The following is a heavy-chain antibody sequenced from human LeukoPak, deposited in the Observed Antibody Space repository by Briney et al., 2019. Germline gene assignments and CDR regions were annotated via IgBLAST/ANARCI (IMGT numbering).Heavy chain of an antibody. V-gene: IGHV3-23*01. CDR2: ISPGGSGT. J-gene: IGHJ4*02. CDR1: GFTFSNYA. Sequence: GGSLRLSCAASGFTFSNYAMSWVRQAPGKGLEWVSSISPGGSGTDYADSVKGRFTMSRDNAKNTLYLQMNSLRDEDTAVYFCVRGSSDWNGLDYWGQGTPVTVSS. CDR3: VRGSSDWNGLDY. D-gene: IGHD6-19*01.